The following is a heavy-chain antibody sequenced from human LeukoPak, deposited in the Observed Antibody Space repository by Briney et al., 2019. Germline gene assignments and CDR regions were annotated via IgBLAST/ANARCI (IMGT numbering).Heavy chain of an antibody. Sequence: ASVKVSCKASGYTFTGFYIHWVRQAPGQGLEWMGRIIPILGIANYAQKFQGRVTITADKSTSTAYMELSSLRSEDTAVYYCARGYDSSGNDAFDIWGQGTMVTVSS. V-gene: IGHV1-69*02. D-gene: IGHD3-22*01. CDR1: GYTFTGFY. CDR3: ARGYDSSGNDAFDI. J-gene: IGHJ3*02. CDR2: IIPILGIA.